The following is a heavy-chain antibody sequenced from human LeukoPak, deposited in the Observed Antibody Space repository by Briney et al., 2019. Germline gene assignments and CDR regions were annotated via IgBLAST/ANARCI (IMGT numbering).Heavy chain of an antibody. D-gene: IGHD3-3*01. J-gene: IGHJ4*02. CDR1: GYTFTGYY. CDR3: ASSPYDFWSGYPDPYFDY. CDR2: INPNSGGT. Sequence: ASVKVSCKASGYTFTGYYMHWVRQAPGQGIEWMGWINPNSGGTNYAQKFQGRVTMTRDTSISTAYMELSRLRSDDTAVYYCASSPYDFWSGYPDPYFDYWGQGTLVTVSS. V-gene: IGHV1-2*02.